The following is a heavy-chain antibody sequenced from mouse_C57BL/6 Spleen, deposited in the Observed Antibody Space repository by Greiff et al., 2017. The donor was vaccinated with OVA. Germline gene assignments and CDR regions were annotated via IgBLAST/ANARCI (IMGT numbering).Heavy chain of an antibody. D-gene: IGHD1-1*01. CDR1: GYTFTSYW. Sequence: QVHVKQPGAELVKPGASVKLSCKASGYTFTSYWMHWVKQRPGQGLEWIGMIHPNSGSTNYNEKFKSKATLTVDKSSSTAYMQLSSLTSEDSAVYYCAREGAFTTVDLGYAMDYWGQGTSVTVSS. J-gene: IGHJ4*01. CDR2: IHPNSGST. V-gene: IGHV1-64*01. CDR3: AREGAFTTVDLGYAMDY.